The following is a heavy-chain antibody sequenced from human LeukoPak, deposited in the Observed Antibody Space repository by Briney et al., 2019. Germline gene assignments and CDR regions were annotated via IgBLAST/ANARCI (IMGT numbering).Heavy chain of an antibody. D-gene: IGHD6-6*01. CDR3: AKDARPVSYNWFDP. V-gene: IGHV3-30*02. CDR2: IRYDGSNK. CDR1: GFTFSSYG. Sequence: GGSLKLSCAASGFTFSSYGMHWVRQAQGKGLEWVAFIRYDGSNKYYADSVKGRFTISRDNSKNTLYLQMNSLRAEDTAVYYCAKDARPVSYNWFDPWGQGTLVTVSS. J-gene: IGHJ5*02.